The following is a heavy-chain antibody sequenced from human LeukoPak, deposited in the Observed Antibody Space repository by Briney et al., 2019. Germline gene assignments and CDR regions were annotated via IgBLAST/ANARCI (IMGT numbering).Heavy chain of an antibody. J-gene: IGHJ6*03. CDR3: ARDTRYGIKPYYYMDV. D-gene: IGHD3-9*01. V-gene: IGHV3-30*04. CDR1: GFTFSSYA. Sequence: GGSLRLSCAASGFTFSSYAIHWVRQAPGKGLEWVALISYDGSTKYSTDSVKGRFTISRDNSKNTLYLQMNSLRAEDTAVYYCARDTRYGIKPYYYMDVWGKGTTVTVSS. CDR2: ISYDGSTK.